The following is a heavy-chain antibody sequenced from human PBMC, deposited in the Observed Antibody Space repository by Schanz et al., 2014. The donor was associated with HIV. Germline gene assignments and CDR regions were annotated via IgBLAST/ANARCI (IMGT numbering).Heavy chain of an antibody. Sequence: QVQLLQPGAELKKPGASVKVSCKASGYTFINYGISWVRQAPGQGLEWMGRISGYNGNTNYAQKIQGRVTMTRATSTTTAYMELRGLRPDDTAIYYCARDGEPYGIDAGGQGTPVTVS. CDR1: GYTFINYG. CDR2: ISGYNGNT. D-gene: IGHD2-21*01. J-gene: IGHJ6*02. CDR3: ARDGEPYGIDA. V-gene: IGHV1-18*01.